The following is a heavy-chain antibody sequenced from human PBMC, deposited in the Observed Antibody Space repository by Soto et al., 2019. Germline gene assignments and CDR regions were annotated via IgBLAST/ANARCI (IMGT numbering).Heavy chain of an antibody. Sequence: SVKVCCKESGGTISSYAISWVRQSPGQGLEWMGGIIPIFGTANYAQKFQGRVTITADESTSTAYMELSSLRSEDTAVYYCSSSGSSSSLLYYFYGMDVWGQGTTVTVSS. CDR1: GGTISSYA. V-gene: IGHV1-69*13. CDR3: SSSGSSSSLLYYFYGMDV. CDR2: IIPIFGTA. J-gene: IGHJ6*02. D-gene: IGHD6-6*01.